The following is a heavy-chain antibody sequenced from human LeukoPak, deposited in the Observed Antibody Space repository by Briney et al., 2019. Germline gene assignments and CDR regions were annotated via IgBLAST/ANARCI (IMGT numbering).Heavy chain of an antibody. V-gene: IGHV3-30*03. CDR2: ISYDGSNK. CDR3: ARVGAPLDYYDSSGLRDY. Sequence: GGSLRLSCAASGFTFSSYGMHWVRQAPGKGLEWVAVISYDGSNKYYADSVKGRFTISRDNSKNTLYLQMNSLRAEDTAVYYCARVGAPLDYYDSSGLRDYWGQGTLVTVSS. J-gene: IGHJ4*02. CDR1: GFTFSSYG. D-gene: IGHD3-22*01.